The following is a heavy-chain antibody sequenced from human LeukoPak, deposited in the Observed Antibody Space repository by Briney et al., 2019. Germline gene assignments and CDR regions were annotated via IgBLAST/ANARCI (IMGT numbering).Heavy chain of an antibody. J-gene: IGHJ4*02. V-gene: IGHV3-23*01. D-gene: IGHD1-1*01. CDR2: ISGSGGST. CDR3: ANEVRPNDY. Sequence: GGSLRLSCAASGFTFSNYAMSWVRQAPRKGLEWVSAISGSGGSTYYADSVRGRFTISRDKSKNTLYLQMNSLRAEDTAVYYCANEVRPNDYWGQGTLVTVSS. CDR1: GFTFSNYA.